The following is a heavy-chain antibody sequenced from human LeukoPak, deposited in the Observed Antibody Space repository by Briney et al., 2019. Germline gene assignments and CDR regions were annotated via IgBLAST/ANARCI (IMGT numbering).Heavy chain of an antibody. Sequence: GGSLRLSCAASGFTFDDYGMTWVRQAPGKGLEWVSGINWNGGSTGYADSVKGRFTISGDNAKNSLYLQMNSLRAEDTALYYCARARGSGYYFVPVHWGQGTLVTVSS. D-gene: IGHD3-22*01. V-gene: IGHV3-20*04. CDR2: INWNGGST. J-gene: IGHJ4*02. CDR3: ARARGSGYYFVPVH. CDR1: GFTFDDYG.